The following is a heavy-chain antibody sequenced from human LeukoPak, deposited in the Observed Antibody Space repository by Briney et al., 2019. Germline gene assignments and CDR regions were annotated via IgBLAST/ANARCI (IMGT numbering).Heavy chain of an antibody. V-gene: IGHV3-23*01. CDR2: IGGSGEST. Sequence: PGGSLRLSCAASGFTFSTHAMNWVRQAPGKGLEWVSNIGGSGESTYYADSVKGRFTISRDNSKNTVFLQMNSLRAEDTAVYYCAKDLLIAAAAPRWGQGTLVTVSS. CDR3: AKDLLIAAAAPR. J-gene: IGHJ4*02. D-gene: IGHD6-13*01. CDR1: GFTFSTHA.